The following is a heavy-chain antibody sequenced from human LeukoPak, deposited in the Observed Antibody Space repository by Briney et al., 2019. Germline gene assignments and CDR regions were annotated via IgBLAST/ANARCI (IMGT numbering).Heavy chain of an antibody. J-gene: IGHJ4*02. CDR3: ARNTETAIPLPYYFDY. D-gene: IGHD2-21*02. Sequence: ASVKVSCTASGYTFTSYAMHWVRQAPGQRLECIGWINTGNGNTKYSQKFQGRVTITRDTSASTAYMDLSSLRSEDTAVYYCARNTETAIPLPYYFDYWGQGTLVTVSS. CDR1: GYTFTSYA. CDR2: INTGNGNT. V-gene: IGHV1-3*04.